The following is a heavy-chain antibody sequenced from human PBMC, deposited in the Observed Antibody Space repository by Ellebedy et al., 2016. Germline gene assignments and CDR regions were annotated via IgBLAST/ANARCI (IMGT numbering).Heavy chain of an antibody. Sequence: ASVKVSCXASGYTFTGYYIHWVRQAPGRGLEWMGIINPSGGSTNYARKFQGRVTMTRDTSTTTVYMDLSSLSSEDTAVYFCARELSGGYFDYWGQGTLVTVSS. V-gene: IGHV1-46*01. CDR1: GYTFTGYY. CDR3: ARELSGGYFDY. CDR2: INPSGGST. J-gene: IGHJ4*02. D-gene: IGHD2/OR15-2a*01.